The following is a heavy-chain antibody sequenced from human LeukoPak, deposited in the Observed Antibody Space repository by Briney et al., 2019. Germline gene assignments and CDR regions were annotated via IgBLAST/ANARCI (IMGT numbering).Heavy chain of an antibody. CDR1: GFTFSSYS. CDR2: ISSSSSYI. D-gene: IGHD6-13*01. CDR3: ARAGYSSSWYQNDAFDI. Sequence: GGSLRLSCAASGFTFSSYSMNWVRQAPGKGLEWVSSISSSSSYIYYADSVKGRFTISRDNAKNSLYLQMNSLRAEDTAVYYCARAGYSSSWYQNDAFDIWGQGTMVTVSS. V-gene: IGHV3-21*01. J-gene: IGHJ3*02.